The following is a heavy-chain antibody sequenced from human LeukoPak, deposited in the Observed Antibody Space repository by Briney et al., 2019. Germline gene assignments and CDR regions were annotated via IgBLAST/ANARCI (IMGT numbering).Heavy chain of an antibody. CDR1: GGSFSADY. J-gene: IGHJ3*02. V-gene: IGHV4-34*01. D-gene: IGHD3-22*01. CDR3: ASQGYYYDSSGYQNDAFDI. Sequence: SETLSLTCTIYGGSFSADYWSWIRQPPGKGLEWVGEINHSGTTNYNPSLKSRVTISVDRSKNQFSLKLSSVTAADTAVYYCASQGYYYDSSGYQNDAFDIWGQGTMVTVSS. CDR2: INHSGTT.